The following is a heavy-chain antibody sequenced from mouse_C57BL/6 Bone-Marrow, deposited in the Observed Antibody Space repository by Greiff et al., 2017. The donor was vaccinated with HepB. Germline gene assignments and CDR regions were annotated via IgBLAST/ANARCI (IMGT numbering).Heavy chain of an antibody. Sequence: EVQLQQSGAELVRPGASVKLSCTASGFNIKDDYMHWVKQRPEQGLEWIGWIDPENGDTEYASKFQGKATITADTSSNTAYLQRSSLTSEDTAVYYCTTDYYGPRVWGQGTSVTVSS. J-gene: IGHJ4*01. V-gene: IGHV14-4*01. D-gene: IGHD1-1*01. CDR2: IDPENGDT. CDR1: GFNIKDDY. CDR3: TTDYYGPRV.